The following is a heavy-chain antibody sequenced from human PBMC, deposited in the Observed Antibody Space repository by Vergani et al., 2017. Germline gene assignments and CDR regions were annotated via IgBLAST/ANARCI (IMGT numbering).Heavy chain of an antibody. V-gene: IGHV4-31*03. CDR3: AGDSLYYYDSSGYPQRYYCSY. CDR1: GGSISRGGYY. J-gene: IGHJ4*02. CDR2: IYYSGST. D-gene: IGHD3-22*01. Sequence: QVQLQESGPGLVKPSQTLSLTCTVSGGSISRGGYYWSWIRQHPGKGLEWIGYIYYSGSTYYNPSLKSRVTISVDTSKNQFYLKLSSVTAAGTSVYYCAGDSLYYYDSSGYPQRYYCSYWSQRNVVSVSS.